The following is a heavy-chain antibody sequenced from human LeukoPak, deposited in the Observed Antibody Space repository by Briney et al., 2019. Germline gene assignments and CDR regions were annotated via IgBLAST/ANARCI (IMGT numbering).Heavy chain of an antibody. J-gene: IGHJ4*02. D-gene: IGHD3-22*01. CDR2: INHSGST. CDR3: ARRLNGMIVVVTTLHDY. Sequence: TETLSLTCAVYGGSFSGYCWSWIRQPPGKGLEWIGEINHSGSTNYNPSLKSRVTISVDTSKNQFSLKLSSVTAADTAVYYCARRLNGMIVVVTTLHDYWGQGTLVTVSS. CDR1: GGSFSGYC. V-gene: IGHV4-34*01.